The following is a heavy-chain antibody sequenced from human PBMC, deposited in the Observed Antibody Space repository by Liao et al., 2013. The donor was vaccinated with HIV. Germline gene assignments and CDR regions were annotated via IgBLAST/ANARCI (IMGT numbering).Heavy chain of an antibody. CDR1: GDSFSSYY. J-gene: IGHJ4*02. Sequence: QVQLQESGPGLVKPSETLSLTCTVSGDSFSSYYWSWIRQPAGKGLEWIGRIYTGGSTNYNPSLKSRVTMSVDTSKNQFSLKLSSVTAADTAVYYCARVREFGALYFFDYWGQGTLVTVSS. CDR2: IYTGGST. V-gene: IGHV4-4*07. CDR3: ARVREFGALYFFDY. D-gene: IGHD3-16*01.